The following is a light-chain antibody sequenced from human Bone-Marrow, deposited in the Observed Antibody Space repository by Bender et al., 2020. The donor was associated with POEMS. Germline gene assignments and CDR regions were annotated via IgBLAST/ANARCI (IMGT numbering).Light chain of an antibody. CDR3: QASDTSSVV. CDR1: QLGDQY. V-gene: IGLV3-1*01. Sequence: SYGLTQPPSVSVSPGHTANITCSGDQLGDQYASWYQLKPGQSPVLVIYEDNKRPSGIPARFSGSNSGNIATLTISGTQAFDEADYYCQASDTSSVVFGGGPKLPVL. J-gene: IGLJ2*01. CDR2: EDN.